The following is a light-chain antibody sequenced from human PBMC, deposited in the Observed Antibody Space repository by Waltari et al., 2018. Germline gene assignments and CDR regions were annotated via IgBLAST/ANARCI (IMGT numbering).Light chain of an antibody. CDR1: TTNIGAGYD. CDR3: QSHDSSHYV. CDR2: ANT. V-gene: IGLV1-40*01. Sequence: QSVLTQPPSVSGAPGPRVTISCPGSTTNIGAGYDVHWYQQLPGPAPKLLIYANTNRPSGVPDRFSGSKSGTSASLAITGLQAEDEADYYCQSHDSSHYVFGTGTKVTVL. J-gene: IGLJ1*01.